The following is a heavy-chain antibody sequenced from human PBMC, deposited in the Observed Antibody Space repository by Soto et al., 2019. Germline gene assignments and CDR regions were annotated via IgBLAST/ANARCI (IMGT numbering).Heavy chain of an antibody. CDR2: IYYSGST. CDR3: ARRASGYSYGVYYFDY. Sequence: SETLSLTCTVSGGSISSSSYYWGWIRQPPGKGLEWIGSIYYSGSTYYNPSLKSRVTISVDTSKDQFSLKLSSVTAADTAVYYCARRASGYSYGVYYFDYWGQGTLVTVSS. CDR1: GGSISSSSYY. V-gene: IGHV4-39*01. D-gene: IGHD5-18*01. J-gene: IGHJ4*02.